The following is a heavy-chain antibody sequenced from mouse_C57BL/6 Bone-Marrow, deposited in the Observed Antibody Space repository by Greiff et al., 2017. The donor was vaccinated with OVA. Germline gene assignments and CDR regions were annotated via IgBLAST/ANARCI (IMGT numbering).Heavy chain of an antibody. V-gene: IGHV1-18*01. J-gene: IGHJ4*01. CDR1: GYTFTDYN. CDR2: INPNHGGT. CDR3: ARFRYDIYAMDY. D-gene: IGHD2-3*01. Sequence: VQLQQSGPELVKPGASVKIPCKASGYTFTDYNLDWVKQSHGKSLEWIGDINPNHGGTIYNQKFKGTATLTVDKSSSTAYMELRSLTSEDTSVYYCARFRYDIYAMDYWGQGTSVTVSS.